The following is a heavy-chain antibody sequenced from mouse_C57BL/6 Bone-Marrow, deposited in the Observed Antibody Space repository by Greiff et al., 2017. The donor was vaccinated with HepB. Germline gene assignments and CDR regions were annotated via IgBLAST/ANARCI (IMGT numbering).Heavy chain of an antibody. CDR1: GYAFSSSW. V-gene: IGHV1-82*01. J-gene: IGHJ1*03. CDR2: IYPGDGDT. D-gene: IGHD1-1*01. Sequence: VQLQQSGPELVKPGASVKISCKASGYAFSSSWMNWVKQRPGKGLEWIGRIYPGDGDTNYNGKFKGKATLTADKSSSTAYMQLSSKTSEDSAVSFCARFITTVPHWYFDVWGTGTTVTVSS. CDR3: ARFITTVPHWYFDV.